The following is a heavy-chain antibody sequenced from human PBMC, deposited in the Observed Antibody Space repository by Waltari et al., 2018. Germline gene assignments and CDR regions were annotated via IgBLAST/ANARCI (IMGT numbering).Heavy chain of an antibody. CDR1: GGTFSSYA. V-gene: IGHV1-69*10. D-gene: IGHD2-15*01. J-gene: IGHJ5*02. CDR3: ARVGPDIVVVPAGILTGWFDP. CDR2: IIPNRGIV. Sequence: QLVQSGADVKKPGSSVKVSCKASGGTFSSYAINWVRQAPGQGLEWVGGIIPNRGIVKYAQKFQGRVTITADTSTRTAYMELNTLTSEDTAVYYCARVGPDIVVVPAGILTGWFDPWGQGTLVTVSP.